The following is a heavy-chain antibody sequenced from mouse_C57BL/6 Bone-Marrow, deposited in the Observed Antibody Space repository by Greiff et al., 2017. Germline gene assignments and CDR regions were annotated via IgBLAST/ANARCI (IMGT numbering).Heavy chain of an antibody. CDR2: IHPSDSDT. D-gene: IGHD3-2*02. J-gene: IGHJ3*01. V-gene: IGHV1-74*01. CDR1: GYTFTSYW. Sequence: QVQLQQPGAELVKPGASVKLSCKASGYTFTSYWMHWVQQRPGQGLEWIGRIHPSDSDTNYNQKLKGKATLTVDKSSSTAYMQLSSLTSEDSAVYYCARDSAGNAWFADGGQGTLVTVSA. CDR3: ARDSAGNAWFAD.